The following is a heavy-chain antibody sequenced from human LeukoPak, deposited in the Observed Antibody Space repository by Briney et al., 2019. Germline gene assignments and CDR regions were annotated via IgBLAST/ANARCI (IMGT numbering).Heavy chain of an antibody. J-gene: IGHJ4*02. CDR3: ARAFPNYDSSGHPYYFDY. CDR2: ISSSSSYI. V-gene: IGHV3-21*01. Sequence: GGSLRLSCAASGFTFSSYSMNWVRQAPGKGLEWVSSISSSSSYIYYADSVKGRFTISRDNAKNSLYLQMNSLRAEDTAVYYCARAFPNYDSSGHPYYFDYWGQGTLVTVSS. CDR1: GFTFSSYS. D-gene: IGHD3-22*01.